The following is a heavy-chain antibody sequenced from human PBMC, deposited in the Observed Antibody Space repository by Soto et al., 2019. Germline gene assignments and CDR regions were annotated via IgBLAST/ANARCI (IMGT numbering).Heavy chain of an antibody. J-gene: IGHJ4*02. V-gene: IGHV1-69*01. Sequence: QVQLVQSGAEVKKPGSSVKVSCKASGGTFNNYAISWVRQAPGQGLEWMGGIIPIFGTANYAQNFQGRVTITADESISTAYMQLSSLRSEDTAVYYCARDLGQGYYDSSGHSSYFDYWGQGTLVTVSS. D-gene: IGHD3-22*01. CDR2: IIPIFGTA. CDR1: GGTFNNYA. CDR3: ARDLGQGYYDSSGHSSYFDY.